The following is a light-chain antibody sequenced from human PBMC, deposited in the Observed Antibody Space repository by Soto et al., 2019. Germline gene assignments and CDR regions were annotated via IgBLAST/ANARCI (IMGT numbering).Light chain of an antibody. CDR1: QSLLYNAKNY. CDR2: LGS. J-gene: IGKJ2*01. Sequence: DIVMTQSPLSLPVTPGEPASISCRSSQSLLYNAKNYLDWYLQKPGQSPQLLIYLGSNRASGVPDRFSGSGSGTDFTLKISRVDAEDVGVYYCMEALQIPHTFGQGTKLEIK. CDR3: MEALQIPHT. V-gene: IGKV2-28*01.